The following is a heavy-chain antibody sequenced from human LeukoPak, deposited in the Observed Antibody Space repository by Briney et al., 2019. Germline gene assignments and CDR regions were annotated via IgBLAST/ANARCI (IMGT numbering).Heavy chain of an antibody. CDR1: GYIFSNYW. Sequence: GESLKISCKTSGYIFSNYWITWVRQTPGKGLEWMGIIYPGDSQTRYRPPFQGQVTISADRSIRTAYLQWSSLKASDTAMYYCATRLSGYYVYYFDYWGQGTLVTVSS. D-gene: IGHD3-22*01. J-gene: IGHJ4*02. CDR3: ATRLSGYYVYYFDY. CDR2: IYPGDSQT. V-gene: IGHV5-51*01.